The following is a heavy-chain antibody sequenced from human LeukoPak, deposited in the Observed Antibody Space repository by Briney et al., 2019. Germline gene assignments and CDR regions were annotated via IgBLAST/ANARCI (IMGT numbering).Heavy chain of an antibody. CDR3: AIPPPTLYSSGLFGY. CDR1: GHTFTSYG. D-gene: IGHD6-19*01. CDR2: ISAYNGNT. V-gene: IGHV1-18*01. J-gene: IGHJ4*02. Sequence: ASVKVSCKASGHTFTSYGISWVRQAPGQGLEWMGWISAYNGNTNYAQKLQGRVTMTTDTSTSTAYMELRSLRSDDTAVYYCAIPPPTLYSSGLFGYWGQGTLVTVSS.